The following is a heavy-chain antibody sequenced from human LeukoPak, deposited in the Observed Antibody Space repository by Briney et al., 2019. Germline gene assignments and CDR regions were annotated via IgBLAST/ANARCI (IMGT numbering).Heavy chain of an antibody. CDR3: ARAVGSGSFQTYYYYMDV. J-gene: IGHJ6*03. V-gene: IGHV4-39*07. CDR1: GASISTSSYY. D-gene: IGHD3-10*01. Sequence: SETLSLTCTVSGASISTSSYYWGWIRQPPGKGLEWIGSLYYSGSTYYNPSLKSRVTISVDTSKNQFSLKLSSVTAADTAVYYCARAVGSGSFQTYYYYMDVWGKGTTVTISS. CDR2: LYYSGST.